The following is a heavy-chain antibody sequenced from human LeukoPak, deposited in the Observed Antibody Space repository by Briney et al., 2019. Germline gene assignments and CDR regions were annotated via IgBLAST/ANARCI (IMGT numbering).Heavy chain of an antibody. Sequence: PGGSRRLSCAASGFTVSSNYMSWVRQAPGKGLEWVSAISGSGGSTYYADSVKGRFTISRDNSKNTLYLQMNSLRAEDTAVYYCAKKGGFFWSGYPEGYWGQGTLVTVSS. V-gene: IGHV3-23*01. CDR1: GFTVSSNY. CDR2: ISGSGGST. D-gene: IGHD3-3*01. CDR3: AKKGGFFWSGYPEGY. J-gene: IGHJ4*02.